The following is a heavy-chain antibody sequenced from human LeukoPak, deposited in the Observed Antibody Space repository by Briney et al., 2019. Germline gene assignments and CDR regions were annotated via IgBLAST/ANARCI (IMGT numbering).Heavy chain of an antibody. CDR3: ARDARGYTYGPDY. J-gene: IGHJ4*02. CDR1: GFVVSSNY. V-gene: IGHV3-53*01. CDR2: IYSGGTT. Sequence: PGGSLRLSCAVSGFVVSSNYMSWVRQAPGKGLEWVSPIYSGGTTYYADSVKGRFTISSDNSKNTLYLQMNSLRAEDTAVYYCARDARGYTYGPDYWGQGTLVTVS. D-gene: IGHD5-18*01.